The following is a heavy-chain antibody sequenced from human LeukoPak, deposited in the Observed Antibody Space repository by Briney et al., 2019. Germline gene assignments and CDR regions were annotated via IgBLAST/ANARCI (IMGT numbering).Heavy chain of an antibody. CDR1: VYRFTNFD. J-gene: IGHJ4*02. CDR2: MNPDNGNT. V-gene: IGHV1-8*01. D-gene: IGHD6-13*01. CDR3: ARGPRESSSSDY. Sequence: ASVTLSFKTSVYRFTNFDINWVRQAPGQGREWMGWMNPDNGNTGYAQKFQGRVSMSGDTSISTAFMVLSSLRSDDTAVYFCARGPRESSSSDYWGQGTLVTVSS.